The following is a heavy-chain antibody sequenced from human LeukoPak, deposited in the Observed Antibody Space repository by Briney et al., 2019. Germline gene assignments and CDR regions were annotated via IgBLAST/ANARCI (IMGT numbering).Heavy chain of an antibody. D-gene: IGHD5-18*01. V-gene: IGHV1-8*02. CDR3: ARDLRTAMVYYYYYGMDV. J-gene: IGHJ6*02. CDR2: MNPNSGNT. CDR1: GGTFSSYA. Sequence: ASVKVSCKASGGTFSSYAINWVRQATGQGLEWMGWMNPNSGNTGYAQKFQGRVTMTRNTFISTAYMELSSLRSEDTAVYYCARDLRTAMVYYYYYGMDVWGQGTTVTVSS.